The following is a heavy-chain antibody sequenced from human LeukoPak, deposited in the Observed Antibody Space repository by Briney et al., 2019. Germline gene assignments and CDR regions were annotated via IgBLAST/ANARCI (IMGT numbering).Heavy chain of an antibody. V-gene: IGHV3-21*01. CDR2: ISSSSSYI. Sequence: GGSLRLSCAASGFTFSSYSMNWVRQAPGKGLEWVSSISSSSSYIYYADSVKGRFTISRDNAKNSLYLQMNSLRAEDTAVYYCAREPAAAGGFDYWGQGTLVTVSS. CDR3: AREPAAAGGFDY. J-gene: IGHJ4*02. CDR1: GFTFSSYS. D-gene: IGHD6-13*01.